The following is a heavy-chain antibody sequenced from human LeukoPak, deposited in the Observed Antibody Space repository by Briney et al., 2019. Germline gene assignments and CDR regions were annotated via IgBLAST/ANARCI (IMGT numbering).Heavy chain of an antibody. V-gene: IGHV3-53*01. CDR2: IHSGGTT. J-gene: IGHJ4*02. CDR1: GFTVSNNY. D-gene: IGHD5-12*01. CDR3: ARDSDSGYGPFAS. Sequence: PGGSLRLSCAASGFTVSNNYMSCVRQAPGKGLEWVSVIHSGGTTNYADSVQGRFTISRDNSKTTVYLHMNSLRAADTAVYYCARDSDSGYGPFASWGQGTLVTVSS.